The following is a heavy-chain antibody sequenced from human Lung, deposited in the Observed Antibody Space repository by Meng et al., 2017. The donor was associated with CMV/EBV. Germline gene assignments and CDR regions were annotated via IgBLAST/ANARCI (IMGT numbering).Heavy chain of an antibody. CDR1: GASMSSHY. V-gene: IGHV4-59*11. CDR2: VYHRGNT. Sequence: SETLSLTCTVSGASMSSHYWSWIRQSPGKGLEWVASVYHRGNTNYNPSLKSRATISLNTSKSQFPLKLISVAGADTAIYYCAKGGGSWFGPWGQGSLVTVSS. CDR3: AKGGGSWFGP. J-gene: IGHJ5*02. D-gene: IGHD3-16*01.